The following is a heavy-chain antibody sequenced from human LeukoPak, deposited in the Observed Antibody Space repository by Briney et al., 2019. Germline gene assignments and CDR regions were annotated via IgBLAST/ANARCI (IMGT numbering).Heavy chain of an antibody. CDR1: GFTFSSYS. Sequence: GGSLRLSCAASGFTFSSYSMNWVRQAPGKGLEWISSISSSSYIYYADSVKGRFTISRDNAKNSLYLQMNSLRAEDTAVYYCAKESIAAHRVNYFDYWGQGTLVTVSS. CDR2: ISSSSYI. CDR3: AKESIAAHRVNYFDY. V-gene: IGHV3-21*01. J-gene: IGHJ4*02. D-gene: IGHD6-6*01.